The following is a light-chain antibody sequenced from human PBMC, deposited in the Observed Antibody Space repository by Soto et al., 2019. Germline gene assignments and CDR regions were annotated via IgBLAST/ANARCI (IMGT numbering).Light chain of an antibody. Sequence: AIRMTQSPSSFSASTGDRVSITCLATQDIGTYLAWYQQIPGKAPKLLSYDASTLQTGVPSRFSGSGSGTDFTLTISYLQSEDFGTYYCQQFYNYPRTFGQGTRLEI. CDR2: DAS. CDR3: QQFYNYPRT. J-gene: IGKJ5*01. V-gene: IGKV1-8*01. CDR1: QDIGTY.